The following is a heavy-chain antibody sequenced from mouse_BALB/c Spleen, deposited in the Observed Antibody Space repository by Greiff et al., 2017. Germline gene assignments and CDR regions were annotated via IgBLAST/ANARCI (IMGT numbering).Heavy chain of an antibody. CDR1: GYTFTDYN. Sequence: DVQLQESGPELVKPGASVKIPCKASGYTFTDYNMDWVKQSHGKSLEWIGDINPNNGGTIYNQKFKGKATLTVDKSSSTAYMELRSLTSEDTAVYYCARRAYYGNYFAYWGQGTLVTVSA. D-gene: IGHD2-10*01. CDR2: INPNNGGT. V-gene: IGHV1-18*01. J-gene: IGHJ3*01. CDR3: ARRAYYGNYFAY.